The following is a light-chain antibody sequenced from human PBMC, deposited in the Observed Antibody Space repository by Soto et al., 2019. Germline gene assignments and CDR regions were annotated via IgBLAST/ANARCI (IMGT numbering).Light chain of an antibody. Sequence: DTVLIQSPATLSLSPGERATLYCRASHTVANFLAWYQHKAGQAPRLLIYDVSNRATGIPARFSGSGSGTDFTLTISSLEPDDFAVYYCQQRSNWPPTFGGGTNVEIK. J-gene: IGKJ4*01. CDR1: HTVANF. CDR3: QQRSNWPPT. CDR2: DVS. V-gene: IGKV3-11*01.